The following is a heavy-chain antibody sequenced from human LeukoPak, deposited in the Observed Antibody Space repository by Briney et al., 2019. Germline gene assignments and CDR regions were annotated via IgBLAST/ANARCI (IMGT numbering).Heavy chain of an antibody. CDR3: AREGYDSSGYLFDY. D-gene: IGHD3-22*01. CDR1: GYTLTGYY. V-gene: IGHV1-2*02. CDR2: INPNSGGT. Sequence: ASVKVSCKASGYTLTGYYMHWVRPAPGQGLAWMGWINPNSGGTNYAQKFQGRVTMTRDTSISTAYMELSRLRSDDTAVYYCAREGYDSSGYLFDYWGQGTLVTVTS. J-gene: IGHJ4*02.